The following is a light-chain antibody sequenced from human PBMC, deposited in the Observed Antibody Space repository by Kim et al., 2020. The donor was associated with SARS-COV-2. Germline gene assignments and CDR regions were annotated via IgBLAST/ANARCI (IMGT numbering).Light chain of an antibody. V-gene: IGKV3-15*01. CDR2: GAS. CDR3: QQYNKWPPVT. CDR1: QSVSNN. Sequence: STGERATLACRASQSVSNNLAWYQHKPGQPPRLLIYGASTRATGIPTRFSGSGSGTEFTLTITTLQSEDFAVYYCQQYNKWPPVTFGGGTKVDIK. J-gene: IGKJ4*01.